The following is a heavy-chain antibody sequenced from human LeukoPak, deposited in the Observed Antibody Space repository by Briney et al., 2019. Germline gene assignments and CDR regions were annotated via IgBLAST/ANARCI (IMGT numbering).Heavy chain of an antibody. D-gene: IGHD5-24*01. J-gene: IGHJ4*02. CDR2: IYSGGST. Sequence: PGGSLRLSCAASGFTVSSNYKSWVRQAPGKGLEWVSVIYSGGSTYYADSVKGRFTISRDNSKNTLYLQMNSLRAEDTAVYYCARMARVDPFDYWGQGTLVTVSS. CDR1: GFTVSSNY. CDR3: ARMARVDPFDY. V-gene: IGHV3-53*01.